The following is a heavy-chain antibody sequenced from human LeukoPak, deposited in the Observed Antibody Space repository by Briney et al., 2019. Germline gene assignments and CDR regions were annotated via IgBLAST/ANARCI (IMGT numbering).Heavy chain of an antibody. J-gene: IGHJ4*02. D-gene: IGHD2-21*02. CDR2: ISAYNGNT. CDR3: ARERTRTAYCGGDCYNDY. Sequence: ASVKVSCKASGYTFTGYYMHWVRQAPGQGLEWMGWISAYNGNTNYAQKLQGRVTMTTDTSTSTAYMELRSLRSDDTAVYYCARERTRTAYCGGDCYNDYWGQGTLVTVSS. V-gene: IGHV1-18*04. CDR1: GYTFTGYY.